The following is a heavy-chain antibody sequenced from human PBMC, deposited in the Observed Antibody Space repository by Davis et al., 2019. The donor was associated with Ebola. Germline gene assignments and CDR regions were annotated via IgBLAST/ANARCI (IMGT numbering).Heavy chain of an antibody. CDR2: ISGSGGST. V-gene: IGHV3-23*01. CDR1: GFTFSSYA. D-gene: IGHD3-22*01. Sequence: GGSLRLSCAASGFTFSSYAMSWVRQAPGKGLEWVSAISGSGGSTYYADSVKGRFTISRDNAKNSLYLQMNSLRAEDTAVYYCAKDAYYYDSSGYYGTYVSWGQGTLVTVSS. CDR3: AKDAYYYDSSGYYGTYVS. J-gene: IGHJ4*02.